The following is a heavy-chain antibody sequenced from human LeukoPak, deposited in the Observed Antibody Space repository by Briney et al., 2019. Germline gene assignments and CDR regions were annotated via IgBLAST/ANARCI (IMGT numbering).Heavy chain of an antibody. Sequence: GRSLRLSCAASGFTFGSYAMHWVRQAPGKGLEWVAVISYDGSNKYYADSVKGRFTISRDNSKNTLYLQMNSLRAEDMAVYYCAKCRSLSPASATNYWGQGTLVTVSS. V-gene: IGHV3-30-3*02. CDR1: GFTFGSYA. D-gene: IGHD2-15*01. J-gene: IGHJ4*02. CDR2: ISYDGSNK. CDR3: AKCRSLSPASATNY.